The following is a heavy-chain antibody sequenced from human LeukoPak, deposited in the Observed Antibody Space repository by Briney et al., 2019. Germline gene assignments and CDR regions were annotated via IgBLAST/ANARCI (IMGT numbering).Heavy chain of an antibody. J-gene: IGHJ5*02. CDR3: ARDGLADIVVVPAAIPFGNWFDP. Sequence: PWETLSLTCTVSGGSISSGSYYWSWIRQPAGKGLEWIGRSYTSGSTNYNPSLKSRVTISVDTSKNQFSLKLSSVTAADTAVYYCARDGLADIVVVPAAIPFGNWFDPWGQGTLVTVSS. CDR2: SYTSGST. CDR1: GGSISSGSYY. D-gene: IGHD2-2*02. V-gene: IGHV4-61*02.